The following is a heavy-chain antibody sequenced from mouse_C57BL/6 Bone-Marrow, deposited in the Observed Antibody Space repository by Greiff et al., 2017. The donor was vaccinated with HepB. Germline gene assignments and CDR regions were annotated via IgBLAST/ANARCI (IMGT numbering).Heavy chain of an antibody. V-gene: IGHV1-22*01. CDR2: INPNNGGT. CDR3: ARWGFITPVLAPHWYFDV. CDR1: GYTFTDYN. J-gene: IGHJ1*03. D-gene: IGHD1-1*01. Sequence: VQLQQSGPELVKPGASVKMSCKASGYTFTDYNMPWVKQSHGKSLEWIGYINPNNGGTSYNQKFKGKATLTVHKSSSTAYMELPSLTSEDSAVYYCARWGFITPVLAPHWYFDVWSTGTTVTVSS.